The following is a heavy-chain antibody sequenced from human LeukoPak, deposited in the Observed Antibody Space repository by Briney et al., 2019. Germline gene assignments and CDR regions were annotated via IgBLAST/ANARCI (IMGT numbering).Heavy chain of an antibody. J-gene: IGHJ6*02. Sequence: PGGSLRLSCAASGFTFSSYAMHRVRQAPGKGLEWVAVISYDGSNKYYADSVKGRFTISRDNSKNTLYLQMNSLRAEDTAVYYCAREQPGSYSYYYYGMDVWGQGTTVTVSS. V-gene: IGHV3-30-3*01. CDR1: GFTFSSYA. CDR2: ISYDGSNK. D-gene: IGHD3-10*01. CDR3: AREQPGSYSYYYYGMDV.